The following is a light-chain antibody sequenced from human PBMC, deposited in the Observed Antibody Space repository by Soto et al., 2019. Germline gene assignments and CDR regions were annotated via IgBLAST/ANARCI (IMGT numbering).Light chain of an antibody. V-gene: IGKV1-5*01. CDR2: DAS. Sequence: IQMTQSPSTLSASVGDRVTITSRASQSIGGGLAWYQQIPVKAPKLLIYDASTLQSGVPSRFSGSRSGTEFTLTISSLQPEDFATYYCQQLNGYLELTFGGGTKVDI. CDR3: QQLNGYLELT. CDR1: QSIGGG. J-gene: IGKJ4*01.